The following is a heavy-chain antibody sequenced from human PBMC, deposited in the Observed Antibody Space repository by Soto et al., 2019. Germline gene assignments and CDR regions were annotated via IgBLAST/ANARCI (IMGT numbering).Heavy chain of an antibody. CDR1: GGSFSGYY. CDR3: ARGLGLTTVSFDP. D-gene: IGHD4-17*01. Sequence: QVQLQQWGAGLLKPSETLSLTCAVYGGSFSGYYWSWIRQPPGKGLEWIGEINHSGSTNYNPSLKSRVTISVDTSKNQFSLKLSSVTAADTAVYYCARGLGLTTVSFDPWGQGTLVTVSS. J-gene: IGHJ5*02. CDR2: INHSGST. V-gene: IGHV4-34*01.